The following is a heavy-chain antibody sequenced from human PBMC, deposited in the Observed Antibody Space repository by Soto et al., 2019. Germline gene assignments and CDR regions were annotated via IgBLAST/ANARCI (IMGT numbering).Heavy chain of an antibody. CDR2: IYYSGNT. CDR3: ARTLNIAARPSTQYYYYYGMDV. D-gene: IGHD6-6*01. Sequence: PSETLSLTCTVSGGSISSGDYYWTWIRQPPGKGLEWIGYIYYSGNTYHNPSLKIPVTISADTYKNHLSLKLSSVTAADTAVYYCARTLNIAARPSTQYYYYYGMDVWGQGTLVTVSS. V-gene: IGHV4-30-4*01. J-gene: IGHJ6*02. CDR1: GGSISSGDYY.